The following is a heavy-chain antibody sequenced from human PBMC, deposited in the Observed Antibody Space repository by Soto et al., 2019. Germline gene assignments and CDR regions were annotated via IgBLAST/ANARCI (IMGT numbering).Heavy chain of an antibody. D-gene: IGHD3-10*01. Sequence: EGCLTRYRQGPGYRLTNYCIILVFHMPAKRLECVGGVDPIDSYSNYSHPFQGHVTISSHKSISNAYLQWSSLKASDTSMYYCARDSYSTAGNYFTYYTYAMDVWGQGTTVTVSS. CDR2: VDPIDSYS. J-gene: IGHJ6*01. V-gene: IGHV5-10-1*01. CDR3: ARDSYSTAGNYFTYYTYAMDV. CDR1: GYRLTNYC.